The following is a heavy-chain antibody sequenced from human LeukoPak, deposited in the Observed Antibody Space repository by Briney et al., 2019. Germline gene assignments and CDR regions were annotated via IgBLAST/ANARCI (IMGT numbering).Heavy chain of an antibody. D-gene: IGHD2-15*01. J-gene: IGHJ4*02. CDR1: EFTFSSYT. CDR2: ISSTSTYI. Sequence: GGSLRLSCAASEFTFSSYTINWVRQAPGKGLEWVSSISSTSTYISYADSVKGRFTISRDNAKNSLYLQMSSLRAEDTAVYYCARGGGNFDYWGQGTLVTVSS. V-gene: IGHV3-21*01. CDR3: ARGGGNFDY.